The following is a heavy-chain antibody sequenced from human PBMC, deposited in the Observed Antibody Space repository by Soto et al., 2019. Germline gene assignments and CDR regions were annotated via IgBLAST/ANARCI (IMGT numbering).Heavy chain of an antibody. CDR1: GGSLSGYY. J-gene: IGHJ4*02. CDR2: INHSGST. Sequence: SETLSLTCAVYGGSLSGYYWSWIRQPPGKGLEWIGEINHSGSTNYNPSLKSRVTISVDTSKNQFSLKLSSVTAADTAVYYCARGYGDYFRYYFDYWGQVTLVTVSS. CDR3: ARGYGDYFRYYFDY. D-gene: IGHD4-17*01. V-gene: IGHV4-34*01.